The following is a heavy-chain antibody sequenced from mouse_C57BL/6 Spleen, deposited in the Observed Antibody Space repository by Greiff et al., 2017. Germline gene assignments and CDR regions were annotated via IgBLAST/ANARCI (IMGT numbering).Heavy chain of an antibody. J-gene: IGHJ3*01. CDR1: GYPFTDYY. D-gene: IGHD1-1*01. CDR2: INPNNGGT. V-gene: IGHV1-26*01. CDR3: ARGCGSSYEGFAY. Sequence: EVQLQQSGPELVKPGASVKISCKASGYPFTDYYMNWVKQSHGKSLEWIGDINPNNGGTSYNQKFKGKATLTVDKSSSTSYMELRSLTSEDTAVYYCARGCGSSYEGFAYWGQGTLVTVSA.